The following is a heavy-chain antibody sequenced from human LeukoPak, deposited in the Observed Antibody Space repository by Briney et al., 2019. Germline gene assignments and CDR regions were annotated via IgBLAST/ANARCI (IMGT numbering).Heavy chain of an antibody. D-gene: IGHD5-18*01. V-gene: IGHV4-34*01. CDR3: ARGGIKLWNYYYYMDV. J-gene: IGHJ6*03. CDR1: GGSFSGYY. Sequence: SETLSLTCAVYGGSFSGYYWSWIRQPPGKGLEWIGEINHSGSTNYNPSLKGRVTISVDTSKNQFSLKLSSVTAADTAVYYCARGGIKLWNYYYYMDVWGKGTTVTVSS. CDR2: INHSGST.